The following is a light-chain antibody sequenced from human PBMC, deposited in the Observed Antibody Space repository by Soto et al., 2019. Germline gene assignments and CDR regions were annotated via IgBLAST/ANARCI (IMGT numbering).Light chain of an antibody. CDR3: CSYAGRYTLL. CDR2: DVS. J-gene: IGLJ3*02. CDR1: SSDVVAYNL. V-gene: IGLV2-11*01. Sequence: QSALTQPRSVSGSPGQAVTISCSGTSSDVVAYNLVSWYQQHPGKAPKLMIHDVSARTSGVPDRFSGSKSGNTASLTISGLQAEDEADYSCCSYAGRYTLLFGGGTKVTVL.